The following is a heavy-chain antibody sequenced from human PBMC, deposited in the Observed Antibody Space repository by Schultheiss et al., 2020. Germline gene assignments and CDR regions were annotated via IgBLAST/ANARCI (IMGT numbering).Heavy chain of an antibody. CDR2: IHVSGTT. CDR3: ATSHYGASVDY. V-gene: IGHV4-39*07. CDR1: GGSIGSSPYY. J-gene: IGHJ4*02. D-gene: IGHD4-17*01. Sequence: SETLSLTCTVSGGSIGSSPYYWNWIRHLPGKGLEWIGVIHVSGTTYINPSLGGRVSISVDASKNQFSLKLSSVTAADTAVYYCATSHYGASVDYWGQGTLVTVSS.